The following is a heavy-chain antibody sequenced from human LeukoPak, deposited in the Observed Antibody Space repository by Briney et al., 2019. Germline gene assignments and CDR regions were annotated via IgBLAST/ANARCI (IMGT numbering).Heavy chain of an antibody. Sequence: ASVKLSCTASGSTFTSYGINWVRQSPGQGLEWMGRISGYNGNTNYAQKLQGRVTVTTDTSTTTAYMELRSLRSDDTAVYYCARGVTIFGVVIPYFDYWGQGTLVTVSS. CDR3: ARGVTIFGVVIPYFDY. J-gene: IGHJ4*02. V-gene: IGHV1-18*01. D-gene: IGHD3-3*01. CDR1: GSTFTSYG. CDR2: ISGYNGNT.